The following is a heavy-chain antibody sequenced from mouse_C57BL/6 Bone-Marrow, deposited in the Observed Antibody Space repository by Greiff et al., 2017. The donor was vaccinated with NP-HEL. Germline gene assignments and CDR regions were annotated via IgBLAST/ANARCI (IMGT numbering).Heavy chain of an antibody. V-gene: IGHV1-78*01. CDR2: IYPRDGST. CDR3: ARYYGSSYWCFDV. Sequence: VKLMESDAELVKPGASVKISCKVSGYTFTDHSIHWMKQRPEQGLEWIGYIYPRDGSTKYNEKFKGKATLTADKSSSTAYMQLNSLTSEDSAVYFYARYYGSSYWCFDVWGTGTTVTVSS. J-gene: IGHJ1*03. CDR1: GYTFTDHS. D-gene: IGHD1-1*01.